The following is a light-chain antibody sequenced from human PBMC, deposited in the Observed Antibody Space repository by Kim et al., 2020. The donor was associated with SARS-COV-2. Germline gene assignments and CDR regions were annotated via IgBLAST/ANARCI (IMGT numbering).Light chain of an antibody. CDR2: YDT. J-gene: IGLJ2*01. CDR1: SIGLRS. V-gene: IGLV3-21*04. Sequence: PGKPARITSGENSIGLRSVHWYQQKPGQAPVLVIYYDTDRPSGIPERFSGSNSGNTATLTISRVEAGDEADYYCQVWDTGSDHPIFGGGTQLTVL. CDR3: QVWDTGSDHPI.